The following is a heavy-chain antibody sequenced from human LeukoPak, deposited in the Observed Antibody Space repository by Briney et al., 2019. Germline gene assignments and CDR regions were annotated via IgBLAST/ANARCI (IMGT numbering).Heavy chain of an antibody. CDR1: GGSTNTPNDY. D-gene: IGHD3-10*01. CDR3: AKSNGYGLVDI. J-gene: IGHJ3*02. Sequence: SETLSLTCPVSGGSTNTPNDYCGWIRQTPVKGLEWIGNIFYSGGTYYSPSLTSRVTISLDTSRNQFSLKLNSVTAADTAVYYCAKSNGYGLVDIWGQGTMVTVSS. CDR2: IFYSGGT. V-gene: IGHV4-39*07.